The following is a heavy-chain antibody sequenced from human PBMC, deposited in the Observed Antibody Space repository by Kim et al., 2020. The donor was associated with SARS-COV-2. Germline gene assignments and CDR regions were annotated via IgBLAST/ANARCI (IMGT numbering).Heavy chain of an antibody. V-gene: IGHV4-59*01. Sequence: SETLSLTCTVSGGSISSYYWRWIRQPPGKGLEWIGYIYYSGSTNYNPSLKSRVPRSVDKSKNQFSLKLSSVTAXDTAADYCARGALYGDXSDWGQGPLVTVSS. CDR2: IYYSGST. CDR3: ARGALYGDXSD. CDR1: GGSISSYY. D-gene: IGHD4-17*01. J-gene: IGHJ4*02.